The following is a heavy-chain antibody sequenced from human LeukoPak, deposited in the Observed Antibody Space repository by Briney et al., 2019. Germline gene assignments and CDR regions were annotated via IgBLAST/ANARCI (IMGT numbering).Heavy chain of an antibody. Sequence: SGTLSLTCTVSGDSISSTAYYWGFIRQPPGKGLEWIGGIYYRGNTYYNPSLKSRVTISVDTSNNQFSLKLSSVTAADTAVYYCARLYSGTRPPDYWGQGTLVTVSS. CDR1: GDSISSTAYY. J-gene: IGHJ4*02. CDR3: ARLYSGTRPPDY. D-gene: IGHD6-6*01. V-gene: IGHV4-39*01. CDR2: IYYRGNT.